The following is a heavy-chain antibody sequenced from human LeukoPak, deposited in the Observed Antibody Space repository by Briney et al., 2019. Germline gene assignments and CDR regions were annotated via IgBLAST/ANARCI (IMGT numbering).Heavy chain of an antibody. CDR1: GDSITNYY. V-gene: IGHV4-4*07. CDR3: ARLGDSSSSGIDY. J-gene: IGHJ4*02. Sequence: PSETLSLTCTVSGDSITNYYWTWIRQPAGKGLEWIGRIHTSGTTNHNPSLKSRVTMSVDTSMNQFSLKPSSVTAADTAVYYCARLGDSSSSGIDYWGQGTLVTVSS. D-gene: IGHD6-6*01. CDR2: IHTSGTT.